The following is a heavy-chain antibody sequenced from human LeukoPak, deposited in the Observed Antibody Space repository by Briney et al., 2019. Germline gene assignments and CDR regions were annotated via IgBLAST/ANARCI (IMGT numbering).Heavy chain of an antibody. Sequence: GGSLRLSCAASGLTFINAWMAWVRQAPGKGLEWVGRIKAKAHGGTIEYAAPVKGRFTISRDDSKNTLYLQMNSLKTEDTAVYYCTTDGVGVEGATHDNWGQGTLVSVSS. D-gene: IGHD1-26*01. J-gene: IGHJ4*02. V-gene: IGHV3-15*01. CDR2: IKAKAHGGTI. CDR3: TTDGVGVEGATHDN. CDR1: GLTFINAW.